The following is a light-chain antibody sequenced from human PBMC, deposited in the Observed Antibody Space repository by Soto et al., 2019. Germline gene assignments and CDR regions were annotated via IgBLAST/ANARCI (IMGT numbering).Light chain of an antibody. CDR1: SSDVGGYNY. Sequence: QSALTQARSVSGSPGQSVTISCTGTSSDVGGYNYVSWYQQHPGKAPKLMIYDVSKRPSGVPDRFSGSKSGNTASLTISGLQAEDEADYYCCSYAGSYNPYVFGTGTKVTVL. J-gene: IGLJ1*01. CDR3: CSYAGSYNPYV. V-gene: IGLV2-11*01. CDR2: DVS.